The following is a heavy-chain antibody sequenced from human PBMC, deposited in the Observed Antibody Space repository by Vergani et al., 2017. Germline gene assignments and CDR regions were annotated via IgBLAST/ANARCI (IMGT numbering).Heavy chain of an antibody. D-gene: IGHD5-18*01. J-gene: IGHJ6*02. CDR1: GFTFSSYA. CDR2: ISSNGGST. V-gene: IGHV3-64*01. CDR3: ARAGDTAMVGYYYYGMDV. Sequence: EVQLVESGGGLVQPGGSLRLSCAASGFTFSSYAMHWVRQAPGKGLEYVSAISSNGGSTYYANSVKGRFTISRDNSKNTLYLQRGSLRAEDMAVYYCARAGDTAMVGYYYYGMDVWGQGP.